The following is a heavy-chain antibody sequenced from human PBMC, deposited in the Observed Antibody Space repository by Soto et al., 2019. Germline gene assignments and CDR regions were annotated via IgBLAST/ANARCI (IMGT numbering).Heavy chain of an antibody. D-gene: IGHD5-18*01. Sequence: GGSLRLSCAASGFTFSSYWMHWVRQASGKGLVWVSRISFDGSTTTYADSVKGRFTISRDNAKNTLYLQMDSLRAEDTAVYYCARGGAHTATANEYWGQGALVTVSS. CDR2: ISFDGSTT. CDR3: ARGGAHTATANEY. J-gene: IGHJ4*02. V-gene: IGHV3-74*01. CDR1: GFTFSSYW.